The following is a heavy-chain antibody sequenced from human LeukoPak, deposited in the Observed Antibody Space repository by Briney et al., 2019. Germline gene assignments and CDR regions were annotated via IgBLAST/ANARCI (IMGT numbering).Heavy chain of an antibody. CDR2: INSDGSST. D-gene: IGHD3-10*01. V-gene: IGHV3-74*01. CDR3: AREKGRRAFDI. J-gene: IGHJ3*02. CDR1: GFTFSNYW. Sequence: GGSLRLSCAASGFTFSNYWMHWVRQAPGKGLVWVSRINSDGSSTSYADSVKGRFTISRDNAKNTLYLQMNSLRAEDTAVYYCAREKGRRAFDIWGQGTMVTVSS.